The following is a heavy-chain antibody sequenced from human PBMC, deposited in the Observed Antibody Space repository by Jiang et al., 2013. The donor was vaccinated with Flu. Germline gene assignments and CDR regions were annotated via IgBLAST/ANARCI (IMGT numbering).Heavy chain of an antibody. D-gene: IGHD2-2*02. V-gene: IGHV1-2*04. CDR3: AAATLGYCSSTSCYRTHAFDI. CDR2: INPNSGGT. CDR1: GYTFTGYY. J-gene: IGHJ3*02. Sequence: GAEVKKPGSSVKVSCKASGYTFTGYYMHWVRQAPGQGLEWMGWINPNSGGTNYAQKFQGWVTMTRDTSISTAYMELSRLRSDDTAVYYCAAATLGYCSSTSCYRTHAFDIWGQGTMVTVSS.